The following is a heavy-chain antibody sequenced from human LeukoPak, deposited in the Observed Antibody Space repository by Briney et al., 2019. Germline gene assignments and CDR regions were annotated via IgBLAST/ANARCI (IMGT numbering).Heavy chain of an antibody. CDR1: GFTFSTYS. Sequence: GGSLRLSCAASGFTFSTYSMNWVRQAPGKGLEWVSSISSSSNYIYYADSVKGRFSISRDDAKNPLFLQMNGLRAEDTAVYYCARDMTTATTCYLQHWGQGTLVTVSS. J-gene: IGHJ1*01. D-gene: IGHD4-17*01. V-gene: IGHV3-21*01. CDR2: ISSSSNYI. CDR3: ARDMTTATTCYLQH.